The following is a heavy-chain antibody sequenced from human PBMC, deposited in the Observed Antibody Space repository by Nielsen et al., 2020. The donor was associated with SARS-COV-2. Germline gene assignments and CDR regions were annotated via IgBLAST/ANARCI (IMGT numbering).Heavy chain of an antibody. J-gene: IGHJ4*02. V-gene: IGHV4-30-4*01. D-gene: IGHD6-13*01. CDR1: GGSISSGDYY. Sequence: SETLSLTCTVSGGSISSGDYYWSWIRQPPGKGLEWIGYIYYSGSTYYNPSLKSRVTISVDTSKNQFSLKLSSVTAADTAVYYCAREAESSSEVGCWGQGTLVTVSS. CDR2: IYYSGST. CDR3: AREAESSSEVGC.